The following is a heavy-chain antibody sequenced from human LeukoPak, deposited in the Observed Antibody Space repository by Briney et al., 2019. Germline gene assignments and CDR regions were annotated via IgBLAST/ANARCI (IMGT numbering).Heavy chain of an antibody. CDR3: AREDSSSWYGRAFDI. CDR2: IYHSGST. J-gene: IGHJ3*02. Sequence: LRLSCAASGFTFDDYAMHWIRQPPGKGLEWIGYIYHSGSTYYNPSLKSRVTISVDRSKNQFSLKLSSVTAADTAVYYCAREDSSSWYGRAFDIWGQGTMVTVSS. D-gene: IGHD6-13*01. V-gene: IGHV4-30-2*01. CDR1: GFTFDDYA.